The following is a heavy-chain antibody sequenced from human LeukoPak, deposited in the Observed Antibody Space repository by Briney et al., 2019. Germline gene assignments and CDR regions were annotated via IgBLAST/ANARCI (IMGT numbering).Heavy chain of an antibody. CDR3: ASSVADSGGYYYYYYMDV. V-gene: IGHV1-69*01. Sequence: GSSVKVSCKASGGTFSSYVINWVRQAPGQGLEWMGGIMPIFGTANNAQKFQGRVTITADESTSTAYMELSSLRSEDTAVYYCASSVADSGGYYYYYYMDVWGKGTTVTVSS. CDR2: IMPIFGTA. D-gene: IGHD3-16*01. J-gene: IGHJ6*03. CDR1: GGTFSSYV.